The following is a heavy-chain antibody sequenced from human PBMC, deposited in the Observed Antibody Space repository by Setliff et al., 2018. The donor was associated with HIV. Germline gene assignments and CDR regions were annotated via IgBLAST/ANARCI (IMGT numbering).Heavy chain of an antibody. CDR3: ARASSSGWAGSEMKDAFDI. CDR1: GFNFNNHA. V-gene: IGHV3-23*01. J-gene: IGHJ3*02. CDR2: ISNGGGGYT. Sequence: GESLKISCAASGFNFNNHAMHWVRQAPGKGLECVSAISNGGGGYTYYADSVKGRFTISRDNSKNTLYLQVNSLRSEDTAVYYSARASSSGWAGSEMKDAFDIWGQGTMVTVS. D-gene: IGHD6-19*01.